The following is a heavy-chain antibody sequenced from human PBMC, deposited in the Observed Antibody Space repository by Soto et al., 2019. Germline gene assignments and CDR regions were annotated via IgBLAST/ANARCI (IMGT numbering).Heavy chain of an antibody. CDR2: IYSGGST. V-gene: IGHV3-53*01. CDR3: ARESGPLPKAFYYGMDV. J-gene: IGHJ6*02. CDR1: RFTVSSHY. Sequence: EVQLVESGGGLIQPGGSLRLSCAASRFTVSSHYMSWVRQAPGKGLEWVSVIYSGGSTYYADSVKGRFTISRDNSKNTLYLQLNSLRAEDTAVYYCARESGPLPKAFYYGMDVWGQGTTVTVSS.